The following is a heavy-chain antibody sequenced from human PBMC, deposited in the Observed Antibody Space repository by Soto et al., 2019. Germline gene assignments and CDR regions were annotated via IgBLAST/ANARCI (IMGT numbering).Heavy chain of an antibody. CDR2: IYYSGST. J-gene: IGHJ4*02. V-gene: IGHV4-59*01. CDR3: ARSADFSMYYFAY. CDR1: DGSISSYS. D-gene: IGHD2-21*02. Sequence: SETLSLTCTVSDGSISSYSLNWFRQPPGKGLEWIGFIYYSGSTNYNPSLKSRVTISVDTSKNQFSLKLSSVTAADTAVYYCARSADFSMYYFAYWGQGTLVTVSS.